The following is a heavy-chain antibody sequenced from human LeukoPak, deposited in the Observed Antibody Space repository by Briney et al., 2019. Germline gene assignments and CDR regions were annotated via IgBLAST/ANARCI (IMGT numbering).Heavy chain of an antibody. Sequence: PGGSLRLSCAASGFIVSSNFMYWVRQAPGKGLEWVSVLYSGGTTYYADSVKGRFTISRDNSKNTLYLQMNSLRAEDTAVYYCASHGREILHYFGYWGQGTLVTVSS. CDR3: ASHGREILHYFGY. V-gene: IGHV3-53*01. CDR1: GFIVSSNF. D-gene: IGHD1-26*01. J-gene: IGHJ4*02. CDR2: LYSGGTT.